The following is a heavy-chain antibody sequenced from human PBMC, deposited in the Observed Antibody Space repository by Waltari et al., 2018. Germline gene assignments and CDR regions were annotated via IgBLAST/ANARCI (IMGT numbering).Heavy chain of an antibody. Sequence: QVQLQESGPGLVKPSQTLSLTCTVAGGSISRGSYYCSWIRQPAGKGLEWIGRIYTSGSTNYNPSLKSRVTISVDTSKNQFSPKLSSVTAADTAVYYCARVRTGGRYYFDYWGQGTLVTVSS. CDR3: ARVRTGGRYYFDY. V-gene: IGHV4-61*02. D-gene: IGHD6-19*01. J-gene: IGHJ4*02. CDR2: IYTSGST. CDR1: GGSISRGSYY.